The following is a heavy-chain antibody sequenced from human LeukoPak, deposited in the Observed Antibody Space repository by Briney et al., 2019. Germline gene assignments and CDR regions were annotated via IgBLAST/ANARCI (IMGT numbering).Heavy chain of an antibody. V-gene: IGHV4-59*08. D-gene: IGHD4-23*01. CDR1: GGSISGYI. CDR3: VRLSVVSPHRYFDL. J-gene: IGHJ2*01. Sequence: SETLSLTCSVSGGSISGYIWSWVRQPPGKGLEWIAYIYHTGGTNYNPSLKSRVTISVDTSKDQFSLRLTSETAADTAVYHCVRLSVVSPHRYFDLWGRGTLVTVSS. CDR2: IYHTGGT.